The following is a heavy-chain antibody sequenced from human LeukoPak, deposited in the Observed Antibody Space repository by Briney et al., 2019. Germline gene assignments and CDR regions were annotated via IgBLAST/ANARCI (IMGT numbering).Heavy chain of an antibody. V-gene: IGHV4-39*07. J-gene: IGHJ4*02. CDR3: ARAYAGYASRFDY. D-gene: IGHD1-1*01. CDR2: IYSSGNT. CDR1: GGSISSSSYY. Sequence: SETLSLTCSVSGGSISSSSYYWGWIRQPPGKGLEWIGSIYSSGNTYNNPSLKSRVTVSVDTSKNQFSLKLSSVIEADTAVYYCARAYAGYASRFDYWGQGILVTVSS.